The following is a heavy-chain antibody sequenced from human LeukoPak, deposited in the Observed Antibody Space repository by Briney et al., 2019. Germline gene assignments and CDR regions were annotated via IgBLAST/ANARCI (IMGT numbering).Heavy chain of an antibody. Sequence: GGSLRLSCAASGFTFSSYAMSWVRQAPGKGLEWVSAISGSGGSTYYADSVKGRFTISRDNSKNTLYLQVNRLRAEDTAVYYCAKGTRTGYSYGKFDYWGQGTLVTVSS. J-gene: IGHJ4*02. CDR2: ISGSGGST. D-gene: IGHD5-18*01. CDR3: AKGTRTGYSYGKFDY. CDR1: GFTFSSYA. V-gene: IGHV3-23*01.